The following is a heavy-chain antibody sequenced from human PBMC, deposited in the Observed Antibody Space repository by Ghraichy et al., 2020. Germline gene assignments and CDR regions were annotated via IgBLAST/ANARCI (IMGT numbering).Heavy chain of an antibody. V-gene: IGHV3-7*01. J-gene: IGHJ4*02. CDR1: GFTFSSYW. CDR3: ARFGRSGSYYFDY. Sequence: LSLTCAASGFTFSSYWMSWVRQAPGKGLEWVANIKQDGSEKYYVDSVKGRFTISRDNAKNSLYLQMNSLRAEDTAVYYCARFGRSGSYYFDYWGQGTLVTVSS. D-gene: IGHD1-26*01. CDR2: IKQDGSEK.